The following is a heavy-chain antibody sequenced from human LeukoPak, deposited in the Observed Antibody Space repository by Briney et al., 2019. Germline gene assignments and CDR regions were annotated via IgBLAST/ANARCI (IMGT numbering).Heavy chain of an antibody. J-gene: IGHJ4*02. CDR1: GGSFSGYY. Sequence: PSETLSLTCAVYGGSFSGYYWSWIRQPPGKGLEWIGEINHSGSTNYNPSLKSRVTISVDTSKNQFSLKLSSVTAADTAVYYCARADDILTGYYTGWGQGTLVTVSS. D-gene: IGHD3-9*01. CDR3: ARADDILTGYYTG. V-gene: IGHV4-34*01. CDR2: INHSGST.